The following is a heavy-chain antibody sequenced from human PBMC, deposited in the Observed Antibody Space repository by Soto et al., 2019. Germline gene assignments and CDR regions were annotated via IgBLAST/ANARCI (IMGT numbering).Heavy chain of an antibody. CDR1: GGTFSSYA. Sequence: SVKVSCKASGGTFSSYAISWVRQAPGQGLEWMGGIIPIFGTANYAQKFQGRVTITADESTSTAYMELSSLRSEDTAVYYCASSPPRLAYCGGDCYSGYWGRGTLVTVSS. CDR2: IIPIFGTA. D-gene: IGHD2-21*02. V-gene: IGHV1-69*13. J-gene: IGHJ4*02. CDR3: ASSPPRLAYCGGDCYSGY.